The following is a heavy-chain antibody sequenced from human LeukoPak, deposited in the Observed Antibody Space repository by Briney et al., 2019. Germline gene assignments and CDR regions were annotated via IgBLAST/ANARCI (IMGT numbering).Heavy chain of an antibody. Sequence: ASVKVSCKASGYTFTGYYMHWVRQAPGQGLEWMGWLNPNSGGTKYAQEFQGKVTMTRDTSISTAYMELSRLRSDDTAVYYCARATDGDYFYWGQGTLVTVSS. V-gene: IGHV1-2*02. CDR2: LNPNSGGT. CDR3: ARATDGDYFY. D-gene: IGHD4-17*01. CDR1: GYTFTGYY. J-gene: IGHJ4*02.